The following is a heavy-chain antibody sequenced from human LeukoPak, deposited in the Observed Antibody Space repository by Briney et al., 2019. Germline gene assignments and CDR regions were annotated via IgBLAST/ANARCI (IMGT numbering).Heavy chain of an antibody. J-gene: IGHJ4*02. CDR3: ARGAKYYYDSSGPIDY. V-gene: IGHV4-31*03. CDR2: IYYSGST. D-gene: IGHD3-22*01. Sequence: PSETLSLTCTVSGGSISSGGYYWSWIRQHPGKGLEWIGYIYYSGSTYNSPSIKSRVTISVDTSKNQFSLKLSSVTAADTAVYYCARGAKYYYDSSGPIDYWGQGTLVTVSS. CDR1: GGSISSGGYY.